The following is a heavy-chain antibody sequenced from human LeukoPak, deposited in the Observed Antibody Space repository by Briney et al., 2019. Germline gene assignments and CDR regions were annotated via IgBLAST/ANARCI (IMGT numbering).Heavy chain of an antibody. CDR3: ARDPPYSSSPIDY. CDR2: ISSSSSYI. D-gene: IGHD6-6*01. CDR1: GFTFSSYS. V-gene: IGHV3-21*01. Sequence: GGSLRLSCAASGFTFSSYSMNWVRQAPGKGLEWVSSISSSSSYIYYPDSVKGRFTISRDNAKTSLYLQMNSLRAEDTAVYYCARDPPYSSSPIDYWGQGTLVTVSS. J-gene: IGHJ4*02.